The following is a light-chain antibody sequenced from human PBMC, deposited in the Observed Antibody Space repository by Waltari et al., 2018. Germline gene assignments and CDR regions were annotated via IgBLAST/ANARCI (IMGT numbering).Light chain of an antibody. CDR3: QQFNTYPIP. V-gene: IGKV1-5*03. CDR2: EAS. Sequence: DIQMTQSPSTLSASVGDRVTITCRASHSISTWSAWYQQQPGKAPKLLIYEASSLENGVPSRCSGSGSGTEFTLTISSLQPDDFATYYCQQFNTYPIPFGRGTKVDIK. CDR1: HSISTW. J-gene: IGKJ3*01.